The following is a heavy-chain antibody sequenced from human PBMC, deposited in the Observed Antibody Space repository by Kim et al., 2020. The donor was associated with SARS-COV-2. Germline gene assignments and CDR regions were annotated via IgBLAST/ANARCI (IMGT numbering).Heavy chain of an antibody. CDR1: GGSFSGYY. CDR2: INHSGST. J-gene: IGHJ4*02. Sequence: SQTLSLTCAVYGGSFSGYYWSWIRQPPGKGLEWIGEINHSGSTNYNPSLKSRVTISVDTSKNQFSLKLSSVTAADTAVYYCARGRIAAAGIGYWGQGTLVTVSP. CDR3: ARGRIAAAGIGY. V-gene: IGHV4-34*01. D-gene: IGHD6-13*01.